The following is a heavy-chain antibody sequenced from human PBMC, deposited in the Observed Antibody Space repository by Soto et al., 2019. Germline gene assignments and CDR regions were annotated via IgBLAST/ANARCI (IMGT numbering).Heavy chain of an antibody. CDR1: GFTFSTYG. CDR2: IWDDGSNK. V-gene: IGHV3-33*01. Sequence: GGSLRLSCAASGFTFSTYGMHWVRQAPGKGLEWVAVIWDDGSNKYYADSVKGRFTLSRDNSKNTLYLQMNSLRAEDTAVYYCAREDKRWLQSALYYYGMDVWGQGTTVTVSS. D-gene: IGHD5-12*01. J-gene: IGHJ6*02. CDR3: AREDKRWLQSALYYYGMDV.